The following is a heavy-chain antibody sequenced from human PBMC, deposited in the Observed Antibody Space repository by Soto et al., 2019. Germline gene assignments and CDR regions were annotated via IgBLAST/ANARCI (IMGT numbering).Heavy chain of an antibody. Sequence: QVQLVESGGGVVQPGRSLRLSCAASGFTFSSYGMHWVRQAPGKGLEWVAVIWYDGSNKYYADSVKGRFTISRENSKNTLYLQMNSMRAEETAVYYCARGRYLAARGYFDYWGEGTLVTVSS. CDR2: IWYDGSNK. CDR3: ARGRYLAARGYFDY. D-gene: IGHD6-6*01. J-gene: IGHJ4*02. V-gene: IGHV3-33*01. CDR1: GFTFSSYG.